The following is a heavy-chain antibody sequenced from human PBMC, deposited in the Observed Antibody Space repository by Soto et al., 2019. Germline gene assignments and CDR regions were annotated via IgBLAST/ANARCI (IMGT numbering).Heavy chain of an antibody. D-gene: IGHD5-18*01. V-gene: IGHV3-21*01. J-gene: IGHJ4*02. Sequence: EVQLVESGGGLVKPGGSLRLSCAASGFTFSSYSMNWVRQAPGKGLEWVSSISSSSSYIYYADSVKGRFTISRDNAKNSLYLQMNSLRAEDTAVYYCASFSRWIVDTAMVTDYFDYWGQGTLVTVSS. CDR3: ASFSRWIVDTAMVTDYFDY. CDR1: GFTFSSYS. CDR2: ISSSSSYI.